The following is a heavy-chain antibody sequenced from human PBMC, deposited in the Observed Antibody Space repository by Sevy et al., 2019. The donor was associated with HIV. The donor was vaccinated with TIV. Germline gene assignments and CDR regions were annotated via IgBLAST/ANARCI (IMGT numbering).Heavy chain of an antibody. CDR2: FDPEDGET. Sequence: ASVKVSCKVSGSTLTRLAIHWVRQAPGKGPEWMGSFDPEDGETIYSQKFQGRVTMTADTSTDTGYMELGSLRSEDTAVYYCATTKDYYDSSGSPFDDWGQGTLVTVSS. D-gene: IGHD3-22*01. J-gene: IGHJ4*02. CDR3: ATTKDYYDSSGSPFDD. V-gene: IGHV1-24*01. CDR1: GSTLTRLA.